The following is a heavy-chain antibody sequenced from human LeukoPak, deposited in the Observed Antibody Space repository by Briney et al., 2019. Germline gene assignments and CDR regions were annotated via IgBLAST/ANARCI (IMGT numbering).Heavy chain of an antibody. J-gene: IGHJ4*02. CDR2: IYTSGST. V-gene: IGHV4-4*07. Sequence: PSETLSLTCTVSGYSISSGYYWGWIRQPAGKGLEWIGRIYTSGSTNYNPSLKSRVTMSVDTSKNQFSLKLSSVTAADTAVYYCARDTYYYDTYYFDYWGQGTLVTVSS. D-gene: IGHD3-22*01. CDR1: GYSISSGYY. CDR3: ARDTYYYDTYYFDY.